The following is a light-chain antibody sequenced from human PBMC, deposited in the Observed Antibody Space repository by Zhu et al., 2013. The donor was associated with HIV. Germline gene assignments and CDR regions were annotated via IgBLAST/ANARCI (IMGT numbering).Light chain of an antibody. J-gene: IGKJ1*01. V-gene: IGKV1-39*01. CDR3: HQTYTAPWT. CDR2: RAS. Sequence: DIQMTQSPSSLFASVGDRVTLTCRASQTVTTFLNWYQQRLGTAPALLIHRASTLQTGVPSRFSGSGSGTDFTLTISSLQPEDFGIYYCHQTYTAPWTFGQGTDGGNQ. CDR1: QTVTTF.